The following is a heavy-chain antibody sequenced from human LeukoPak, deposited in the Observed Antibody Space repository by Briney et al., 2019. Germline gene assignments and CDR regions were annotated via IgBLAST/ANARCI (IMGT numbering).Heavy chain of an antibody. V-gene: IGHV4-59*01. CDR2: IYNSGST. Sequence: SETLSLTCTVSGGSISIYYWSWIRQPPGKGLEWIGYIYNSGSTNYNPSLKSRVTISVDTSKNQFSLNLGSVTAADTAVYYCARSYSGYDSGPGGFDYWGQGTLVTVSS. CDR3: ARSYSGYDSGPGGFDY. D-gene: IGHD5-12*01. J-gene: IGHJ4*02. CDR1: GGSISIYY.